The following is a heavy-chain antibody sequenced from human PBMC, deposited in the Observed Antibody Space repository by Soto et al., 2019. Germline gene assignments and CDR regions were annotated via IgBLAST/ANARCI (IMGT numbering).Heavy chain of an antibody. Sequence: GPTLVNPAQPLTRTCTFSGFTISTSGVGVGWIRQPPGKALEWLAVIYWDDDKRYSPSLMRRLTITKDTSKNQVVLTMTNMDPFVTAPRPPRCIIRPYSPRFRSRGQ. D-gene: IGHD2-15*01. CDR1: GFTISTSGVG. V-gene: IGHV2-5*02. CDR2: IYWDDDK. J-gene: IGHJ5*01. CDR3: RCIIRPYSPRFRS.